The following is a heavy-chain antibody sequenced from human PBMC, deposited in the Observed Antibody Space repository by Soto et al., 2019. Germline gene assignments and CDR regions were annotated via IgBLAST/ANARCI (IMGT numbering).Heavy chain of an antibody. J-gene: IGHJ4*02. V-gene: IGHV2-26*01. CDR1: GFSLSNARMG. CDR2: IFSNDEK. CDR3: ARISGYSYGLNYFDY. D-gene: IGHD5-18*01. Sequence: QVTLKESGPVLVKPTETLTLTCTVSGFSLSNARMGVSWIRQPPGKALEWLAHIFSNDEKSYSTSLKSRLTISQDTSKSQVVLTMTNMDPVDTATYYCARISGYSYGLNYFDYWGQGTLVTVSS.